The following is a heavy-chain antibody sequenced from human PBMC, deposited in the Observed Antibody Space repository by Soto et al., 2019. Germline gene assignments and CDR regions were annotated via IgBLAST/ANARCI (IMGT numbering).Heavy chain of an antibody. CDR1: GGSISSYY. Sequence: SETLSLTCTVSGGSISSYYWSWIRQPPGKGLEWIGYIYYSGSTNYNPSLKSRDTISVDTSKNQFSLKLSSVTAADTAVYYCARDGGAPYCSSTSCQGGNYYYYGMGVWGQGTTVTVSS. J-gene: IGHJ6*02. V-gene: IGHV4-59*01. D-gene: IGHD2-2*01. CDR3: ARDGGAPYCSSTSCQGGNYYYYGMGV. CDR2: IYYSGST.